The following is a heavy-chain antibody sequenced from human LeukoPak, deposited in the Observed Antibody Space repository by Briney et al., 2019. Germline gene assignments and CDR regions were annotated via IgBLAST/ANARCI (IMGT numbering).Heavy chain of an antibody. CDR3: ARDWSGYYFGGVGYYYYYGMDV. CDR1: GFPFSSYG. CDR2: IKQDGSEK. J-gene: IGHJ6*02. D-gene: IGHD3-3*01. V-gene: IGHV3-7*01. Sequence: PGGSLRLSCAASGFPFSSYGMSWARQAPGKGLEWLAKIKQDGSEKYYVDSVKGRFTISRDNAKNSLYLQMNSLRAEDTAVYYCARDWSGYYFGGVGYYYYYGMDVWGQGTTVTVSS.